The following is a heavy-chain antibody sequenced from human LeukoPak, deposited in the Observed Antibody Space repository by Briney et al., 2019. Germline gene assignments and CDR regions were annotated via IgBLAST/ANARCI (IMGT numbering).Heavy chain of an antibody. CDR2: ISYDGSNK. D-gene: IGHD3-22*01. V-gene: IGHV3-30*04. CDR1: GFTFSSYA. Sequence: GRSLRLSCAASGFTFSSYAMHWVRQAPGKGLEWVAVISYDGSNKYYADSVKGRFTISRDNSKNTLYLQMHSLKSEDTAVYYCARGSEDYDSSGYYYDLGDYWGQGTLVTVSS. CDR3: ARGSEDYDSSGYYYDLGDY. J-gene: IGHJ4*02.